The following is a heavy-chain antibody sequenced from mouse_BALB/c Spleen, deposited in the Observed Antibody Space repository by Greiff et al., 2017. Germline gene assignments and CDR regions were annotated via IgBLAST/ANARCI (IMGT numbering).Heavy chain of an antibody. CDR2: IDPANGNT. V-gene: IGHV14-3*02. D-gene: IGHD2-3*01. J-gene: IGHJ1*01. CDR1: GFNIKDTY. CDR3: ARSIYDGYYGWYFDV. Sequence: VQLKESGAELVKPGASVKLSCTASGFNIKDTYMHWVKQRPEQGLEWIGRIDPANGNTKYDPKFQGKATITADTSSNTAYLQLSSLTSEDTAVYYCARSIYDGYYGWYFDVWGAGTTVTVSS.